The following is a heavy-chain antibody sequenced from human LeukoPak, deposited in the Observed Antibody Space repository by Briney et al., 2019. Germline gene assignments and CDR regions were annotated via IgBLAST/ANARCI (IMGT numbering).Heavy chain of an antibody. Sequence: SETLSLTCAVYGGSLSGSYCTWIRQSPEKGLEWIGEINNSDRTNYNPSLDSRTTISVATSNNQFSLKLRPVTAADTAVYYCARDPCSTINCPLRFWGQGTLVSVFS. J-gene: IGHJ4*02. V-gene: IGHV4-34*01. CDR3: ARDPCSTINCPLRF. CDR2: INNSDRT. CDR1: GGSLSGSY. D-gene: IGHD2/OR15-2a*01.